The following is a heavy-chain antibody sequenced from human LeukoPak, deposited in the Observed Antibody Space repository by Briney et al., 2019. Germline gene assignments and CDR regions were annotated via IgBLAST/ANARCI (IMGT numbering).Heavy chain of an antibody. D-gene: IGHD3-10*01. Sequence: SETLSLTCAVYGGSFSGYYWSWIRQPPGKGLERIGEINHSGSTNYNPSLKSRVTILVDTSKNQFSLKLSSVTAADTAVYYCARQTTTMVRGNLDYWGQGTLVTVSS. CDR1: GGSFSGYY. CDR2: INHSGST. CDR3: ARQTTTMVRGNLDY. J-gene: IGHJ4*02. V-gene: IGHV4-34*01.